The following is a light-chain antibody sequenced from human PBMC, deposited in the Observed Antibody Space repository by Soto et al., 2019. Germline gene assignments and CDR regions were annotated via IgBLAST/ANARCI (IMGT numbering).Light chain of an antibody. CDR2: GAS. V-gene: IGKV3-20*01. J-gene: IGKJ1*01. CDR3: QQYYSIPRG. CDR1: QSVSSSS. Sequence: EIVLTQSPGTLSLSPGERATLSCRASQSVSSSSLAWYQQIPGQPPRLLIYGASSRATGIPDRFSGSGSGTDFTLTISSLQSEDVAVYYCQQYYSIPRGLGQGTKVDIK.